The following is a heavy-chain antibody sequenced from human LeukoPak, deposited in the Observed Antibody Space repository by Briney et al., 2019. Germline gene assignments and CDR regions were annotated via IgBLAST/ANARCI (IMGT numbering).Heavy chain of an antibody. CDR3: AKDLRYDFWSGYFAK. D-gene: IGHD3-3*01. V-gene: IGHV3-30*02. CDR1: GFTFSSYG. Sequence: GRSLRLSCAASGFTFSSYGMHWVRQAPGKGLEWVAFIRYDGSNKYYADSVKGRFTISRDNSKNTLYLQMNSLRAEDTAVYYCAKDLRYDFWSGYFAKWGQGTLVTVSS. J-gene: IGHJ4*02. CDR2: IRYDGSNK.